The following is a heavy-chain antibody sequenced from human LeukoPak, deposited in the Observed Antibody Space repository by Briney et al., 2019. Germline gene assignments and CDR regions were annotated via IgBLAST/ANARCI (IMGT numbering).Heavy chain of an antibody. CDR3: AKDAGSRIAAAGPVDY. V-gene: IGHV3-23*01. CDR1: GFSFSSYW. CDR2: ISGSGGST. J-gene: IGHJ4*02. Sequence: QPGGSLRLSCAASGFSFSSYWMHWVRQAPGKGLVWVSAISGSGGSTYYADSVKGRFTISRDNSKNTLYLQMNSLRAEDTAVYYCAKDAGSRIAAAGPVDYWGQGTLVTVSS. D-gene: IGHD6-13*01.